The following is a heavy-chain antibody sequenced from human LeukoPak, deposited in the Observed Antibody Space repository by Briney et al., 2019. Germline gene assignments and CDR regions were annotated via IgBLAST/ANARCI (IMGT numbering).Heavy chain of an antibody. D-gene: IGHD2-2*01. CDR1: GFTFSSYA. V-gene: IGHV3-30-3*01. CDR3: ARDLGDHSTSYYSFYSAFDY. Sequence: HPGRSLRLSCAASGFTFSSYAMHWVRQAPGKGLEWVAVISYDGSNKYYADSVKGRFTISRDNSKNTLYLQMNSLRAEDTAVYYCARDLGDHSTSYYSFYSAFDYWGQETLVTVSS. J-gene: IGHJ4*02. CDR2: ISYDGSNK.